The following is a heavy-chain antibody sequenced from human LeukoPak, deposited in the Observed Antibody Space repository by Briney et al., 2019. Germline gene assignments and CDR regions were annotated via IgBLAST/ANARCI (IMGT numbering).Heavy chain of an antibody. CDR2: IYHSGTT. Sequence: SETLSLTCTDSNSSIISYYWSWIRQPPGKGLEWIGYIYHSGTTYYNPSLKSRVTMSVDTSKNQFSLKLSSVTAADTAVYYCARIRVNALDIWGQGTMVTVSS. V-gene: IGHV4-59*01. CDR3: ARIRVNALDI. D-gene: IGHD3-10*01. J-gene: IGHJ3*02. CDR1: NSSIISYY.